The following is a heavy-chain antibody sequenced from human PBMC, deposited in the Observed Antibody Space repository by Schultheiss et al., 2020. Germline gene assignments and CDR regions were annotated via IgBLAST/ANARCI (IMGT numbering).Heavy chain of an antibody. CDR1: GFTFSSYG. CDR3: AKELIAVAGTEPYYFDY. J-gene: IGHJ4*02. V-gene: IGHV3-33*06. CDR2: IWYDGSNK. Sequence: GGSLRLSCAASGFTFSSYGMHWVRQAPGKGLEWVAVIWYDGSNKYYADSVKGRFTISRDNSKNTLYLQMNSLRAEDTAVYYCAKELIAVAGTEPYYFDYWGQGTLVTVSS. D-gene: IGHD6-19*01.